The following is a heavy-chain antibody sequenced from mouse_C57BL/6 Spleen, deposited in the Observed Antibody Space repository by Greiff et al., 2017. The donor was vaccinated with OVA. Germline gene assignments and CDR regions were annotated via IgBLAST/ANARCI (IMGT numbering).Heavy chain of an antibody. Sequence: VQLQQSGPELVKPGASVKMSCKASGYTFTDYNMHWVKQSHGKSLEWIGYINPNNGGTSYNQKFKGKATLTVNKSSSTAYMELRSLTSEDSAVYYCAKGVTAQALDYWGQGTTLTVSS. V-gene: IGHV1-22*01. J-gene: IGHJ2*01. D-gene: IGHD3-2*02. CDR3: AKGVTAQALDY. CDR2: INPNNGGT. CDR1: GYTFTDYN.